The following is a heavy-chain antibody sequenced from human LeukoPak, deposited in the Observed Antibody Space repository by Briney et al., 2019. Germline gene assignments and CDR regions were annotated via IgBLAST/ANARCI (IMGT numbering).Heavy chain of an antibody. D-gene: IGHD3-3*01. V-gene: IGHV3-74*01. J-gene: IGHJ4*02. CDR2: VKGDGSST. Sequence: GGSLRLSCAASGFTLSSFWMHWVRQAPGKGLVWVSRVKGDGSSTTYADSVKGRFTISRDNAKNTLYLQMSSLRAEDTAVYYCASYGLDFDFALDYWAREPWSPSPQ. CDR3: ASYGLDFDFALDY. CDR1: GFTLSSFW.